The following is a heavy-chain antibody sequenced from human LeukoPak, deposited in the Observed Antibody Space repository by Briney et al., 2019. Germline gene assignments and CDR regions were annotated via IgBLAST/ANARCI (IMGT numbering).Heavy chain of an antibody. J-gene: IGHJ4*02. V-gene: IGHV3-30-3*01. Sequence: GGSLRLSCAASGFTFSNYAMHWVRQAPGKGLEWVAVISYDESNKYYADSVKGRFTISRDNAKNSLFLQMDSLRAEDTAVYYCARRVSSQVITDYFDYWGRGTLVTVSS. CDR1: GFTFSNYA. D-gene: IGHD3-10*01. CDR3: ARRVSSQVITDYFDY. CDR2: ISYDESNK.